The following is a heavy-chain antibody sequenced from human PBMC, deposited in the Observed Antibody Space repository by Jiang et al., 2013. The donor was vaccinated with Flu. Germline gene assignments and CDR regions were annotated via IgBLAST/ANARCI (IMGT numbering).Heavy chain of an antibody. CDR2: INTNTGNP. CDR3: ARASYLMITFGGVDPFLGY. J-gene: IGHJ4*02. CDR1: GYTFTSYA. Sequence: QSGSELKKPGASVKVSCKASGYTFTSYAMNWVRQAPGQGLEWMGWINTNTGNPTYAQGFTGRFVFSLDTSVSTAYLQISSLKAEDTAVYYCARASYLMITFGGVDPFLGYWGQGTLVTVSS. V-gene: IGHV7-4-1*02. D-gene: IGHD3-16*01.